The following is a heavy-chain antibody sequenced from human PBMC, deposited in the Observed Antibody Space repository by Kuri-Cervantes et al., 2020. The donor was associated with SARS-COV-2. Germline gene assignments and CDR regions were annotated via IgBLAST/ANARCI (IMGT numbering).Heavy chain of an antibody. Sequence: GESLKISCAASGFTVSSNYMSWVRQAPGKGPEWVSVIYSGGSAFYAASVEGRFAISRDISKNTLFLQMNSLRADDTAVYYCAKERFPQDAYDIWGQGTMVTVSS. CDR3: AKERFPQDAYDI. D-gene: IGHD3-10*01. CDR2: IYSGGSA. V-gene: IGHV3-66*01. CDR1: GFTVSSNY. J-gene: IGHJ3*02.